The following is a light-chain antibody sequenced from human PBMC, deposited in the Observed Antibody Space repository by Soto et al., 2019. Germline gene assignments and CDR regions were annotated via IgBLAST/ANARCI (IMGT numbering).Light chain of an antibody. CDR1: QSVSSIY. CDR2: GAS. V-gene: IGKV3-20*01. J-gene: IGKJ3*01. Sequence: EIVLTQSPGTLSLSPGERATLSCRASQSVSSIYLAWYQQKPGQATRLLIYGASSRATGIPDRFSGSGSGTDFTLTISRLEPEDFAVYYCQQYGSSPLTFGPGTKVDSK. CDR3: QQYGSSPLT.